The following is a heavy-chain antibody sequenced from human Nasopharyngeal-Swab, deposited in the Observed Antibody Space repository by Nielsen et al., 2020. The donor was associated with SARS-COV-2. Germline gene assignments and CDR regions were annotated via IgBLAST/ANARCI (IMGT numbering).Heavy chain of an antibody. CDR1: GFTFSSYG. V-gene: IGHV3-33*01. CDR3: ARDSPGTDSSGYDDAFDI. D-gene: IGHD3-22*01. J-gene: IGHJ3*02. CDR2: IWYDGSNK. Sequence: GGSLRLSCAASGFTFSSYGMHWVRQAPGKGLEWVAVIWYDGSNKYYADSVKGRFTISRVNSKNTLYLQMNSLRAEDTAVYYCARDSPGTDSSGYDDAFDIWGQGTMVTVSS.